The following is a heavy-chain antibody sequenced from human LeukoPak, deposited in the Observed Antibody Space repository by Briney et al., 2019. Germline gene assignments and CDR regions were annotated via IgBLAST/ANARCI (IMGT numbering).Heavy chain of an antibody. V-gene: IGHV1-69*05. D-gene: IGHD6-13*01. Sequence: GASVKVSSKASGGTFSTYAISWVRQAPGQGLEWMGRIIPIFGTANYAQKFQARVTITTDQSTSTAYMELSSLRSEDTGVYYCATDSGIAAAERLRWGQGTLVTVSS. J-gene: IGHJ4*02. CDR3: ATDSGIAAAERLR. CDR2: IIPIFGTA. CDR1: GGTFSTYA.